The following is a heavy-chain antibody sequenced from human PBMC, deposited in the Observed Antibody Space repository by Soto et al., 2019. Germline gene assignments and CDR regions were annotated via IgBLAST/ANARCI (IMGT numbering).Heavy chain of an antibody. J-gene: IGHJ4*02. CDR1: GYSISSGYY. CDR2: IYHSGST. CDR3: ARDSRYSGSYYQYYFDY. Sequence: PSETLSLTCAVSGYSISSGYYWGWIRQPPGKGLEWIGSIYHSGSTYYNPSLKSRVTISVDTSKNQFPLKLSSVTAADTAVYYCARDSRYSGSYYQYYFDYWGQRTLVTVSS. D-gene: IGHD1-26*01. V-gene: IGHV4-38-2*02.